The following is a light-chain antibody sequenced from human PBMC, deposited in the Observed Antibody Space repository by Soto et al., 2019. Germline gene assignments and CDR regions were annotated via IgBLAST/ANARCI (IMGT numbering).Light chain of an antibody. Sequence: EIVLTQSPRTLSLSPGERATLSCRASQSLRSTFLAWYQQKPGQAPRLLISGASTRAADIPDRFSGSGSGTDFTLTIGRREPEDLAMYYCQQYDRSPRTFGQGTKVDI. V-gene: IGKV3-20*01. CDR2: GAS. J-gene: IGKJ1*01. CDR1: QSLRSTF. CDR3: QQYDRSPRT.